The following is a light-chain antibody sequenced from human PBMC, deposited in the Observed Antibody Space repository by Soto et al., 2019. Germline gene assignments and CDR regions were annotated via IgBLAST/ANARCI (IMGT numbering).Light chain of an antibody. J-gene: IGKJ1*01. Sequence: EIFMTHSPATLSVSPWERATLSCRASQSVSSNLAWYQQKPGQAPRLLLYGASTRATGIPARFSGSGSGTEGTLTISSLQHEDGAVYYGQQYNNWTRTFGQGTKVDIK. CDR1: QSVSSN. V-gene: IGKV3-15*01. CDR2: GAS. CDR3: QQYNNWTRT.